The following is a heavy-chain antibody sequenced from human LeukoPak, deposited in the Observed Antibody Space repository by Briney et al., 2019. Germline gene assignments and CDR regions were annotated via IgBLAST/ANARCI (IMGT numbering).Heavy chain of an antibody. V-gene: IGHV3-53*01. CDR2: IYSGGST. J-gene: IGHJ6*02. CDR1: GFTVSSNY. D-gene: IGHD3-10*01. CDR3: ARDEITMVRGVYYYYGMDV. Sequence: GGSLILSCAASGFTVSSNYMSWVRQAPGKGLEWVSVIYSGGSTYYADSVKGRFTISRDNSKNTLYLQMSSLRAEDTAVYYCARDEITMVRGVYYYYGMDVWGQGTTVTVSS.